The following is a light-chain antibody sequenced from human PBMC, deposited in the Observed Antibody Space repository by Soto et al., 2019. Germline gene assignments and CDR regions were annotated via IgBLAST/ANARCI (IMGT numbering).Light chain of an antibody. J-gene: IGKJ3*01. CDR2: GAS. Sequence: EIVLTQSPGTLSLSPGARATLSCRASQSVSSSYLAWYQQKPGQAPRLLIYGASSRATGIPDRFSGSGSGNDFTLTSSRLEPEDCAVYYCQQYSSPLLFTFGPGTKGDIK. V-gene: IGKV3-20*01. CDR1: QSVSSSY. CDR3: QQYSSPLLFT.